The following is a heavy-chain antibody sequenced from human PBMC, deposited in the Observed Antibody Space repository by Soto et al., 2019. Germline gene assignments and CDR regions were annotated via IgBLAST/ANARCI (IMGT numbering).Heavy chain of an antibody. V-gene: IGHV4-39*01. Sequence: PSETLSLTCTVSGGSISSGSYSWGWIRQPPGKGLEWIGSMYYNGSTYYNPSLKSRVTISVDTSKNQFSLKLSSVTAADTAVYYCARHPSRRRAYTDYGIGHNWFDPWGQGTLVTVSS. CDR3: ARHPSRRRAYTDYGIGHNWFDP. D-gene: IGHD5-12*01. CDR1: GGSISSGSYS. J-gene: IGHJ5*02. CDR2: MYYNGST.